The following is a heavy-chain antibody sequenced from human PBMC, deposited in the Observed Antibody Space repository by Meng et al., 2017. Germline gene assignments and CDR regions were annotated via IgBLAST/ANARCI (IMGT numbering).Heavy chain of an antibody. CDR1: GGSISSSNW. J-gene: IGHJ4*02. D-gene: IGHD3-10*01. CDR3: ASVSFGDGSGSYTFFDY. Sequence: SETLSPTCAVSGGSISSSNWWCWVRQPPGKGLEWIGEIYHSGSTNYNPSLKSRVTISVDKSKNQFSLKLSSVTAADTAVYCCASVSFGDGSGSYTFFDYWGQGTLVTVSS. V-gene: IGHV4-4*01. CDR2: IYHSGST.